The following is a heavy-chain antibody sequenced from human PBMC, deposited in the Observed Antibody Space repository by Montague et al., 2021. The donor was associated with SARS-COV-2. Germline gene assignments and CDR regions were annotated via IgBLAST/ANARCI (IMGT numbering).Heavy chain of an antibody. V-gene: IGHV4-34*01. Sequence: SETLSLTCAVYGGSFSGYYWSWIRQPPGKGLEWIGEINHSGSTNYNPSLKSRVTTSVDTSKNQFSLKLSSVTAADTAVYYCARARQDVVVPTLGVGAYYYYYMDVWGKGTTVTVSS. J-gene: IGHJ6*03. CDR2: INHSGST. CDR3: ARARQDVVVPTLGVGAYYYYYMDV. D-gene: IGHD2-2*01. CDR1: GGSFSGYY.